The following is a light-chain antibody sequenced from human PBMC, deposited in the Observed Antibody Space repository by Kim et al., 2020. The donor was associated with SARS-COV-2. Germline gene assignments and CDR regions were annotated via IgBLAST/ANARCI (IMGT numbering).Light chain of an antibody. V-gene: IGLV1-44*01. J-gene: IGLJ3*02. CDR2: DNN. CDR3: AIWDDSLNGWV. Sequence: ELTQPPSASGTPGQSITISCSGSSSNIGRNTLNWYQQVPGVAPKLLIYDNNERPSGVPDRFSGSKSGTSASLAISGLQSDDEADYYCAIWDDSLNGWVFGGGTQLTVL. CDR1: SSNIGRNT.